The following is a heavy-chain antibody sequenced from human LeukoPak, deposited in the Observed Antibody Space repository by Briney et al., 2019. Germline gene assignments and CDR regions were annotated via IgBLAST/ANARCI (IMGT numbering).Heavy chain of an antibody. Sequence: GGSLRLSCAASGFIVGSYWMSWVRQAPGEGLEWVANIKEYGSEKYYVDSVKGRFIICRDKAKTSLYLQTNRLSAEDTAVYYCAREGYSYGHAVDYWGQGTLVTVSS. CDR3: AREGYSYGHAVDY. CDR2: IKEYGSEK. V-gene: IGHV3-7*03. D-gene: IGHD5-18*01. CDR1: GFIVGSYW. J-gene: IGHJ4*02.